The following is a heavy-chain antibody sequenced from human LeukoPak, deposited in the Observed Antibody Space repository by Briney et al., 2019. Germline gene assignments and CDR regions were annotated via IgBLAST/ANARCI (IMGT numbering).Heavy chain of an antibody. CDR2: ISWDGGST. J-gene: IGHJ4*02. CDR1: GFTFDDYA. Sequence: PGGSLRLSCAASGFTFDDYAMLWVRQAPGKGLEWVSLISWDGGSTYYADSVKGRFTISRDNSKNSLYLQMNSLRAEDTALYYCAKVHSSGWYWYFDYWGQGTLVTVSS. CDR3: AKVHSSGWYWYFDY. D-gene: IGHD6-19*01. V-gene: IGHV3-43D*03.